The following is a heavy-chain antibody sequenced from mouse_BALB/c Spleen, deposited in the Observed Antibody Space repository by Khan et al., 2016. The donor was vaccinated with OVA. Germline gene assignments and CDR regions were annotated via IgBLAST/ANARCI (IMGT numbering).Heavy chain of an antibody. CDR2: ISYSGNT. D-gene: IGHD3-2*02. V-gene: IGHV3-2*02. J-gene: IGHJ2*01. CDR3: ARIQGGDFDY. Sequence: EVKLLESGPGLVKPSQSLSLTCTVTGYSITSDYAWNWIRQFPGNKLEWMGYISYSGNTKYNPSLKSRISINRDTSKNQFFLKLNFVTIEDTATYYCARIQGGDFDYWGQGTTLTVSS. CDR1: GYSITSDYA.